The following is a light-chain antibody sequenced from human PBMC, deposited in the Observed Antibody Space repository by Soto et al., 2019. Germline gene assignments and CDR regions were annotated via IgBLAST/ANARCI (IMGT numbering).Light chain of an antibody. CDR2: GAS. V-gene: IGKV3-20*01. J-gene: IGKJ1*01. CDR3: HQCQSWPRT. CDR1: QSVSSSY. Sequence: EIVLTQSPGTLSLSPGERATLSCRARQSVSSSYLAWYQQKPGQAPRLLIYGASSRATGIPDRFSASGTGTDFTLTISDVQPEDFAVYYCHQCQSWPRTFGQGTKVDIK.